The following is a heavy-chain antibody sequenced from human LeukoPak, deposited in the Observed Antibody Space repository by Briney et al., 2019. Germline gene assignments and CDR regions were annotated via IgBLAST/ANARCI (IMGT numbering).Heavy chain of an antibody. CDR2: INQSGST. Sequence: SETLSLTCAVYGGSFSGYYWSWIRQPPGKGLEWIGEINQSGSTNYNPSLKSRVTISVDTSKNQFSLKLSSVTAADTAVYYCARGLVTMVRGGLSGYYYGMDVWGQGTTVTVSS. CDR1: GGSFSGYY. D-gene: IGHD3-10*01. CDR3: ARGLVTMVRGGLSGYYYGMDV. J-gene: IGHJ6*02. V-gene: IGHV4-34*01.